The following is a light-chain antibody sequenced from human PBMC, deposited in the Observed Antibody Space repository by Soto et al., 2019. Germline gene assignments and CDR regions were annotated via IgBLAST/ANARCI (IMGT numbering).Light chain of an antibody. J-gene: IGKJ2*01. V-gene: IGKV3-20*01. CDR1: QSVSTSY. CDR2: GTS. CDR3: QQYSASSYT. Sequence: EIVLTQSPGTLSLSPGERATLSCRASQSVSTSYLAWYQHKPGQAPRLLISGTSTRATGIPERFSGSGSGTDCTLTISRLEPEDFAVYYCQQYSASSYTFGQGTKLEIK.